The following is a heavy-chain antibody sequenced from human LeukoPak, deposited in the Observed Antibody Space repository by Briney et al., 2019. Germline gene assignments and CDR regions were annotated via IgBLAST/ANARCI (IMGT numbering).Heavy chain of an antibody. J-gene: IGHJ4*02. Sequence: GGSLRPSCAASGFTFSSYAMSWVRQAPGKGLEWVSAISGSGGSTYYADSVKGRFTISRDNSKNTLYLQMNSLRAEDTAVYYCAKLQGIAVAGSGYWGQGTLVTVSS. CDR3: AKLQGIAVAGSGY. CDR2: ISGSGGST. D-gene: IGHD6-19*01. CDR1: GFTFSSYA. V-gene: IGHV3-23*01.